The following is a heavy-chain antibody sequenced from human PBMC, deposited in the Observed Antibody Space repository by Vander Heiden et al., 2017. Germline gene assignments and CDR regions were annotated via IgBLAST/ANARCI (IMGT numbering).Heavy chain of an antibody. Sequence: QVQLQESGPGLVKPSQTLSLTCTVSGGSISSGGYYWSWIRQHPGKGREWIGYIYYSGSTYYNPSLKSRVTISVDTSKNQFSLKLSSVTAADTAVYYCAVFFGLSGPHAFDIWGQGTMVTVSS. CDR1: GGSISSGGYY. V-gene: IGHV4-31*03. J-gene: IGHJ3*02. CDR3: AVFFGLSGPHAFDI. CDR2: IYYSGST. D-gene: IGHD3-10*01.